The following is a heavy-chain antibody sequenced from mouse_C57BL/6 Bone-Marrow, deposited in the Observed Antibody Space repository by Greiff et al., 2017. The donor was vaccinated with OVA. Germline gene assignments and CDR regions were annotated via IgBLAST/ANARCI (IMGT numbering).Heavy chain of an antibody. V-gene: IGHV1-26*01. CDR1: GYTFTDYY. CDR3: ARLFYDGYPDY. J-gene: IGHJ2*01. CDR2: INPNNGGT. Sequence: EVQLQQSGPELVKPGASVKISCKASGYTFTDYYMNWVKQSHGKSLEWIGDINPNNGGTSYNQKFKGKATLTVDKSSSTAYMELRSLTSEDSAVYYCARLFYDGYPDYWGQGTTLTVSS. D-gene: IGHD2-3*01.